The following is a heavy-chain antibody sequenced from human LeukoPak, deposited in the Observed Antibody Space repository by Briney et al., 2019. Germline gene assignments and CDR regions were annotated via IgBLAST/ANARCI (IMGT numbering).Heavy chain of an antibody. J-gene: IGHJ4*02. D-gene: IGHD2-15*01. CDR3: ARLPGGSWLEDY. Sequence: PSETLSLTXAVSGYSIRSGYYWGWIRHPPGKGLECIGSIYYSGSTYYNPSLKSRVTISVDTSKNQFSLKLSSVTAADTAVYYCARLPGGSWLEDYWGQGTLVTVSS. CDR2: IYYSGST. V-gene: IGHV4-38-2*01. CDR1: GYSIRSGYY.